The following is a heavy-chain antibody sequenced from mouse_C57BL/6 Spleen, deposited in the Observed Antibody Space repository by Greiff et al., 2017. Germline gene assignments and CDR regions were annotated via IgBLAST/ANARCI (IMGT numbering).Heavy chain of an antibody. Sequence: QVQLQQPGAELVRPGSSVKLSCKASGYTFTSYWMHWVKQRPIQGLEWIGNIDPSDSETHYNQKFKDKATLTVDKSSSTAYMPLSSLTSEDSAVXYCARSTVVTSRDYFDYWGQGTALTVSS. CDR2: IDPSDSET. D-gene: IGHD1-1*01. J-gene: IGHJ2*01. CDR1: GYTFTSYW. V-gene: IGHV1-52*01. CDR3: ARSTVVTSRDYFDY.